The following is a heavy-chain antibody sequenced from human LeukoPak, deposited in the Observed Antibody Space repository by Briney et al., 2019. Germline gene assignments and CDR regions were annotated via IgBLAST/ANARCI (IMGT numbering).Heavy chain of an antibody. J-gene: IGHJ4*02. CDR3: ARGVANYYDSSGYQN. CDR2: ISGGST. Sequence: PGGSLRLSCAASGFTVSSNEMSWVRQAPGKGLEWVSSISGGSTYYADSRKGRFTISRDNSKNTLHLQMNSPRAEDTAVYYCARGVANYYDSSGYQNWGQGTLVTVSS. V-gene: IGHV3-38-3*01. CDR1: GFTVSSNE. D-gene: IGHD3-22*01.